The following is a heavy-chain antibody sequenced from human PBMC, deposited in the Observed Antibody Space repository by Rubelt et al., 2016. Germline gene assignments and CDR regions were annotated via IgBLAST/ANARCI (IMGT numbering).Heavy chain of an antibody. CDR1: GGTFSSYA. CDR3: TRDFLEWSDAFDI. Sequence: QVQLVQSGAEVKKPGSSVKVSCKASGGTFSSYAISWVRQAPGQGLEWMGGIIPIFGTANYAQKFQGRVTITADESTSTGYMEMSSLRSEDTAVYYCTRDFLEWSDAFDIWGQGTMVTVSS. V-gene: IGHV1-69*01. CDR2: IIPIFGTA. J-gene: IGHJ3*02. D-gene: IGHD3-3*01.